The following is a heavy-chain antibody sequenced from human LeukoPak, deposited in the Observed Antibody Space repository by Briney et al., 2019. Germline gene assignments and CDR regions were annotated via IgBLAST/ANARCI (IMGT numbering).Heavy chain of an antibody. CDR1: GFTFSSYA. Sequence: GGSLRLSCAASGFTFSSYAMSWVRQAPGKGLEWVSSISSSSSYIYYADSVKGRFTISRDNAKNSLYLQMNSLRAEDTAVYYCAKEVGGSYYNWFDPWGQGTLVTVSS. CDR2: ISSSSSYI. CDR3: AKEVGGSYYNWFDP. D-gene: IGHD1-26*01. V-gene: IGHV3-21*04. J-gene: IGHJ5*02.